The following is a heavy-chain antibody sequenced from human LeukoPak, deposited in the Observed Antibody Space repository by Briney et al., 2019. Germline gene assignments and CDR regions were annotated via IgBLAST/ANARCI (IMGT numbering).Heavy chain of an antibody. Sequence: GGSLRLSCAASGFTVSSNYMSWVRQAPGKGLEWVSVIDSGGSTYYADSVKGRFTISSDTSKNTLYLQMNSLRSEDTAVYYCARSPYYDFWSGQSYYFDYWGQGTLVTVSS. CDR2: IDSGGST. V-gene: IGHV3-53*05. CDR1: GFTVSSNY. J-gene: IGHJ4*02. D-gene: IGHD3-3*01. CDR3: ARSPYYDFWSGQSYYFDY.